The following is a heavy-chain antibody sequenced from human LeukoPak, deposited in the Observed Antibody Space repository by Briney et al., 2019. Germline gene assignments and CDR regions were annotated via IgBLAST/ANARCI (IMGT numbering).Heavy chain of an antibody. V-gene: IGHV1-18*01. D-gene: IGHD4-23*01. CDR2: ISANHGNT. CDR1: GYTFTSYG. Sequence: ASVKVSCKASGYTFTSYGISWVRQAPGQGLEWMGWISANHGNTNYAQKLQGRVTMTTDTSTSTAYMELRSLRSDDTAVYYCARDRDGGNTLPNDYWGQGTLVTVSS. J-gene: IGHJ4*02. CDR3: ARDRDGGNTLPNDY.